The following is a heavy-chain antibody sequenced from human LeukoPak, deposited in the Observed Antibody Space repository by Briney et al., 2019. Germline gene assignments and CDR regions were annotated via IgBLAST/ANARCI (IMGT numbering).Heavy chain of an antibody. V-gene: IGHV4-34*01. CDR1: GGSFSGYY. Sequence: SETLSLTCAVYGGSFSGYYWSWIRQPPGKGLEWIGEINHSGSTYYNPSLKSRVTISVDTSKNQFSLKLSSVTAADTAVYYCARDTLPLGATFDYWGQGTLVTVSS. CDR3: ARDTLPLGATFDY. J-gene: IGHJ4*02. CDR2: INHSGST. D-gene: IGHD1-26*01.